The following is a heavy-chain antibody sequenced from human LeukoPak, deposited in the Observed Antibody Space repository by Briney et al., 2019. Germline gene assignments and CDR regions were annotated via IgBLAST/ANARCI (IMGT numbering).Heavy chain of an antibody. Sequence: GGSVRLSCAASGFTLNTYHMKWVPQAPGKGLEGVSSISSSSNNINYADSVKGRFTISRDNAMNSVHLQMNSLRVEDTAVYYCARGYQRPDYWGQGTLITVSS. D-gene: IGHD2-2*01. CDR3: ARGYQRPDY. CDR2: ISSSSNNI. J-gene: IGHJ4*02. V-gene: IGHV3-21*01. CDR1: GFTLNTYH.